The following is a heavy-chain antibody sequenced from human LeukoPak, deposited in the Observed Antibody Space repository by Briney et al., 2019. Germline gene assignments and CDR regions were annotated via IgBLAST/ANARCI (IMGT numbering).Heavy chain of an antibody. D-gene: IGHD3-10*01. J-gene: IGHJ3*02. V-gene: IGHV1-3*01. CDR2: INAGNGNT. CDR1: GYTFTSYA. Sequence: GASVKVSCKASGYTFTSYAMHWVRQAPGQRLEWMGWINAGNGNTEYSQKFQGRVTITRDTSASTAYMELSGLRSEDTAVYYCARWTSITMVRGADAFDIWGQGTMVTVSS. CDR3: ARWTSITMVRGADAFDI.